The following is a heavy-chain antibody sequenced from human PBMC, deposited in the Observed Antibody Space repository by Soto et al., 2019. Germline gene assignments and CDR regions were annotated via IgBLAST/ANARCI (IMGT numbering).Heavy chain of an antibody. CDR3: ARDACSGGSCYHDAFEI. J-gene: IGHJ3*02. CDR1: GYTFTSYP. V-gene: IGHV1-3*01. D-gene: IGHD2-15*01. CDR2: INAGNGNT. Sequence: ASVKVSRKASGYTFTSYPMHRVLHAPGQRLEWMGWINAGNGNTKYSQKFQGRVTITRDTSASTAYMELSSLTSEDTAVYYCARDACSGGSCYHDAFEIWGKGTLVP.